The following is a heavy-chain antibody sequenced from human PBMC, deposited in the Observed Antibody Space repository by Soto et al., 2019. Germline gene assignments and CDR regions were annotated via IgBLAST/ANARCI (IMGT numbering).Heavy chain of an antibody. Sequence: GGSLRLSCAASGFTFSSYAISWVRQAPGKGLEWVSAISVSGGSTYYADSVKGRFTISRDNSKNTLYLQMNSLRAEDTAVYYCAKPLVDTAMVNWRNDAFDIWGQGTMVTVSS. CDR2: ISVSGGST. J-gene: IGHJ3*02. D-gene: IGHD5-18*01. CDR1: GFTFSSYA. V-gene: IGHV3-23*01. CDR3: AKPLVDTAMVNWRNDAFDI.